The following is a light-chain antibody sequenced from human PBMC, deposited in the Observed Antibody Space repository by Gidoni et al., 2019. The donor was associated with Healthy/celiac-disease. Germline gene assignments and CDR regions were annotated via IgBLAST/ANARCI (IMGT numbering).Light chain of an antibody. CDR2: GNS. Sequence: QSVLTQPPSVSGAPGQRVTISCTGSSSNIGAGYDVHWYQQLPGPAPKLLIYGNSNRPSGVPDRFSGSKSGTSASLAITGLQAEDEADYYCQSYDSSLSGWEVFGTGTKVTVL. CDR1: SSNIGAGYD. V-gene: IGLV1-40*01. CDR3: QSYDSSLSGWEV. J-gene: IGLJ1*01.